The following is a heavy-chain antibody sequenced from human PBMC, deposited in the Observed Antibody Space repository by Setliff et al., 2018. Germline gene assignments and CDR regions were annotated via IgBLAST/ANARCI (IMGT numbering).Heavy chain of an antibody. CDR3: VRAFWTYSDYASLACFDY. J-gene: IGHJ4*02. CDR2: IWNDGRNK. Sequence: PGGSLRLSCAASGFTFSSYAMHWVRQAPGKGLEWVAIIWNDGRNKFYADSVYGRFTVSRDNAKNSLYLQMNSLRAEDTAVYYCVRAFWTYSDYASLACFDYWGQGALVTVSS. CDR1: GFTFSSYA. V-gene: IGHV3-33*01. D-gene: IGHD5-12*01.